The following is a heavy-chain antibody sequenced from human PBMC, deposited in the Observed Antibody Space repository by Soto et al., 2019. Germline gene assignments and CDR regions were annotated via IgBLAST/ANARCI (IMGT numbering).Heavy chain of an antibody. CDR2: IYYSGST. V-gene: IGHV4-39*01. J-gene: IGHJ6*03. Sequence: SETLSLTCTVSGGSISSSSYYWGWIRQPPGKGLEWIGSIYYSGSTYYNPSLKSRVTISVDTSKNQFSLKLSSVTAADTAVYYCARLWGDIVVVPAAMKYYYYYMHVWGKGTTVTVSS. D-gene: IGHD2-2*01. CDR3: ARLWGDIVVVPAAMKYYYYYMHV. CDR1: GGSISSSSYY.